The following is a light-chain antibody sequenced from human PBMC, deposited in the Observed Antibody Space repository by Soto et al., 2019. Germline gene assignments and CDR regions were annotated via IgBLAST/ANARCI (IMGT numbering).Light chain of an antibody. CDR3: QQYNSYSWT. J-gene: IGKJ1*01. CDR2: KAS. Sequence: DIQMTQSPSTLSASVGDRVTITCRASQSISSWLAWYQQKPGKAPKLLIYKASSLESGVPTRFSGSGSGTEFTLTISRLEPDDFATYYRQQYNSYSWTFGQGTEVEIK. V-gene: IGKV1-5*03. CDR1: QSISSW.